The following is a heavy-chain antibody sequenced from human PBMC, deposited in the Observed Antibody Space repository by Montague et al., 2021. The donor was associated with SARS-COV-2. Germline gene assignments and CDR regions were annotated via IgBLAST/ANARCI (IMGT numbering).Heavy chain of an antibody. V-gene: IGHV4-34*01. CDR1: GGSFSGYY. J-gene: IGHJ4*02. D-gene: IGHD3-16*01. CDR2: INHSGST. Sequence: SETLSLTCAVYGGSFSGYYWSWIRQPPGKGLEWIGEINHSGSTKYNPSLKSRVTISVDTSKNQFSLKLSSVTAADTAVYYCARGMKRGFTFDNDIRGYACDYWGQGTLVTVSS. CDR3: ARGMKRGFTFDNDIRGYACDY.